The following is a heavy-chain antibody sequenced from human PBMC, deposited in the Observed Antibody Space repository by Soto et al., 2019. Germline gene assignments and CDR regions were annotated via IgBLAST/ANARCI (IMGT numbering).Heavy chain of an antibody. CDR2: IDWDDDK. CDR3: ARRRYSSGWGSFDY. V-gene: IGHV2-70*11. Sequence: SGPTLVNPTQTLTLTCTFSGFSLSTSGVCVSWIRQPPGKALEWLARIDWDDDKYYSTSLKTRLTISRDTSKNQVVLTMTNMDPVDTATYYCARRRYSSGWGSFDYWGQGTRVTVSS. D-gene: IGHD6-19*01. J-gene: IGHJ4*02. CDR1: GFSLSTSGVC.